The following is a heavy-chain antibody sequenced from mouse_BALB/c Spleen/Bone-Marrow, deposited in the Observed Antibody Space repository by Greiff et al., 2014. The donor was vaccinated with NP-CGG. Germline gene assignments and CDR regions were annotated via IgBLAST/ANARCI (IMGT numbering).Heavy chain of an antibody. CDR1: GFTFSDYY. CDR3: ARGPHDDDMDY. CDR2: ISDGGSYT. J-gene: IGHJ4*01. Sequence: EVQLVESGGGLVKPGGSLKLSCAASGFTFSDYYMYWVRQTPEKRLEWVATISDGGSYTYYPDSVKGRFTISRGNAKNNLYLQLSSLKSEDTAMYYCARGPHDDDMDYWGQGTSVTVSS. D-gene: IGHD2-3*01. V-gene: IGHV5-4*02.